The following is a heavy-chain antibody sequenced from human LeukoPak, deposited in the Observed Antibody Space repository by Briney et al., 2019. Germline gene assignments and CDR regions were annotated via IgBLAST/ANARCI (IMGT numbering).Heavy chain of an antibody. Sequence: SETLSLTCTVSGGSISSYYWSWIRQPPGKGLEWIGYIYYSGSTNYNPSLKSRVSISVDTSKNQFSLKLSSLTAADTAVYYCARVEMGWNFPSSYYMDVWGKGTTVTVSS. V-gene: IGHV4-59*08. CDR3: ARVEMGWNFPSSYYMDV. D-gene: IGHD1-7*01. CDR1: GGSISSYY. J-gene: IGHJ6*03. CDR2: IYYSGST.